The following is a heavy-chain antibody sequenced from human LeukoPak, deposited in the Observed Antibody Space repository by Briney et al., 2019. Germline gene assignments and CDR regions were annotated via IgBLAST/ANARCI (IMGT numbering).Heavy chain of an antibody. CDR1: GYSFTSYW. CDR3: ARSDRYCSSTSCYTNWFDP. Sequence: GESLKISCKGSGYSFTSYWIVWVRQMPGKGLEWMGIIYPGDSDTRYSPSFQGQVTISADKSISTAYLQWSSLKASDTAMYYCARSDRYCSSTSCYTNWFDPWGQGTLVTVSS. D-gene: IGHD2-2*02. CDR2: IYPGDSDT. V-gene: IGHV5-51*01. J-gene: IGHJ5*02.